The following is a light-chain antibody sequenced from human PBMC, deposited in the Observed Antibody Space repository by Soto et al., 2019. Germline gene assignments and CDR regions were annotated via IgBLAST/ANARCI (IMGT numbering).Light chain of an antibody. V-gene: IGKV3-20*01. CDR1: QSVSSSY. CDR2: GAS. CDR3: KQYGSSPWT. J-gene: IGKJ1*01. Sequence: EIVLTQSPGTLSLSPGERATLSCRASQSVSSSYLAWYQQKPGQAPRPLIYGASSRAIGIPDRFSGSGSGTDFTLTISRLEPEDFAVYYCKQYGSSPWTCGQGTKVEIK.